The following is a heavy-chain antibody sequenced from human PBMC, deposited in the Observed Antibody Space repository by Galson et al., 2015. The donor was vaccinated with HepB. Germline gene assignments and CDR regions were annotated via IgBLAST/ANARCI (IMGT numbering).Heavy chain of an antibody. CDR3: ARSASSYGDYAGYFDY. V-gene: IGHV3-30*04. D-gene: IGHD4-17*01. CDR2: ISYDGSNK. J-gene: IGHJ4*02. CDR1: GFTFSSYA. Sequence: SLRLSCAASGFTFSSYAMHWVRQAPGKGLEWVAVISYDGSNKYYADSVKGRFTISRDNSKNTLYLQMNSLRAEDTVVYYCARSASSYGDYAGYFDYWGQGTLVTVSS.